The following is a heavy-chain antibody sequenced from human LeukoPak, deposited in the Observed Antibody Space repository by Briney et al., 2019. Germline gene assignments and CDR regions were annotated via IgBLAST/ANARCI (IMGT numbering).Heavy chain of an antibody. Sequence: SVKVSCKASGGTFSSYAISWVRQAPGQGLEWMGGIIPIFGTANYAQKFQGRVTITADESTSTAYMELSSLRSEDTAVYYCARDRGYCSSTSCPQGAYWFDPWGQGTLVTVSS. D-gene: IGHD2-2*01. CDR3: ARDRGYCSSTSCPQGAYWFDP. V-gene: IGHV1-69*13. CDR2: IIPIFGTA. CDR1: GGTFSSYA. J-gene: IGHJ5*02.